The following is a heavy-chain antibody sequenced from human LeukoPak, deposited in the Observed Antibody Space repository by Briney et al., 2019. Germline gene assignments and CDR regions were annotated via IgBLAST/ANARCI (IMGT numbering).Heavy chain of an antibody. Sequence: GESLRLSCTASGFIFNNYDMHWVRQAPGKGLEWVAFIRYDGSNKNFADSVKGRFTISRDNSKNTLYLQMNSLRAEDTAVYYCAKDGSGYDHSFDYWGQGTLVTVSS. V-gene: IGHV3-30*02. J-gene: IGHJ4*02. D-gene: IGHD5-12*01. CDR2: IRYDGSNK. CDR3: AKDGSGYDHSFDY. CDR1: GFIFNNYD.